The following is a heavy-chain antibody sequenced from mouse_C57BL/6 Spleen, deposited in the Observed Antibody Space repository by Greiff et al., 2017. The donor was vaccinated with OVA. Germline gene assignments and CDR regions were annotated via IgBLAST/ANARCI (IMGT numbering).Heavy chain of an antibody. Sequence: ESGPGLVKPSQSLSLTCSVTGYSITSGYYWHWIRQFPGNKLEWMGYISYDGSNNYNPSLKNRISITRDTSKNQFFLKLNSVTTEDTATYYCAREGDGYYDAMDYWGQGTSVTVSS. CDR2: ISYDGSN. CDR3: AREGDGYYDAMDY. D-gene: IGHD2-3*01. J-gene: IGHJ4*01. V-gene: IGHV3-6*01. CDR1: GYSITSGYY.